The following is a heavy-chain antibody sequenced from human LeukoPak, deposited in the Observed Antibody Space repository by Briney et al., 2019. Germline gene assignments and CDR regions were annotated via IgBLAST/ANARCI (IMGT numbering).Heavy chain of an antibody. Sequence: ASVKVSCKASGYTFSGYYMHWVRQAPRQGLEWMGWINPTTGGTQYAQKFQGRVTMTRDTSISTAYMELNRLRSDDTAIYYCAKVIEGAVAFDYWGQGTLVTVSS. V-gene: IGHV1-2*02. D-gene: IGHD6-19*01. CDR2: INPTTGGT. CDR1: GYTFSGYY. J-gene: IGHJ4*02. CDR3: AKVIEGAVAFDY.